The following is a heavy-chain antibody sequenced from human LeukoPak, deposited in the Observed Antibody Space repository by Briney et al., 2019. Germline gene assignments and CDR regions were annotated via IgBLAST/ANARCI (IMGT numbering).Heavy chain of an antibody. V-gene: IGHV4-39*01. CDR1: GGSISSSSYY. D-gene: IGHD3-10*01. Sequence: SETLSLTCTVSGGSISSSSYYRGWIRQPPGKGLEWIGSIYYSGSTYYNPSLKSRVTISVDTSRNQFSLKLSSVTAADTAVYYCARHRYYYRSGSYYGAPYYMDVWGKGTTVTISS. CDR3: ARHRYYYRSGSYYGAPYYMDV. CDR2: IYYSGST. J-gene: IGHJ6*03.